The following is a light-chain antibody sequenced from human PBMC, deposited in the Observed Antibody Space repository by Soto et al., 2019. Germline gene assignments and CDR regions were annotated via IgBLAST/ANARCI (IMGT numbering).Light chain of an antibody. Sequence: EFVWTQSPYTLPSSPGERATLSCRASQSFRGLLAWYQQKPGQAPRLLIYDAYNRATGIPPRFSGSGSGTDFTLTISSLQSEDFAVYYCQHYHGWPITFGQGTRLEIK. CDR2: DAY. CDR1: QSFRGL. CDR3: QHYHGWPIT. V-gene: IGKV3-11*01. J-gene: IGKJ5*01.